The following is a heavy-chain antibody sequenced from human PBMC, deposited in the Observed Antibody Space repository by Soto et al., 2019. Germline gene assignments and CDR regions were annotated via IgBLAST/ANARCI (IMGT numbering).Heavy chain of an antibody. J-gene: IGHJ4*02. Sequence: ASVKVSCKASGYAFTSYAMHWVRQAPGQRLEWMGWINAGNGNTKYSQKFQGRVTITRDTSASTAYMELSSLRSEDTAVYYCARGLNGYLHYFDYWGQGTPVTVSS. CDR3: ARGLNGYLHYFDY. CDR1: GYAFTSYA. CDR2: INAGNGNT. V-gene: IGHV1-3*01. D-gene: IGHD5-18*01.